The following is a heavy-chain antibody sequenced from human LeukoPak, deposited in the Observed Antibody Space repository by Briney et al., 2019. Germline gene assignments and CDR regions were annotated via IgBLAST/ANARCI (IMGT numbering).Heavy chain of an antibody. Sequence: PGGSLRLSCAASGFTFSSYAMHWVRQAPGKGLEWVAVISYDGSNKYYADSVKGRFTISRDNSKNTLYLQMNSLRAEDTAVYYCARDPGRVGADWFDPWGQGTLVTVSS. J-gene: IGHJ5*02. CDR1: GFTFSSYA. CDR2: ISYDGSNK. CDR3: ARDPGRVGADWFDP. V-gene: IGHV3-30-3*01. D-gene: IGHD1-26*01.